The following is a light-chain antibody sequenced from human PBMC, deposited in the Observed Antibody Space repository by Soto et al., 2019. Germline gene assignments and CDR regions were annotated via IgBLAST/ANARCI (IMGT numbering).Light chain of an antibody. CDR2: GAS. Sequence: DIQMTQSPSSVSASVGDRFTISSRASQDIGNFLAWYQQTPGKAPRLLIHGASSLSREIPSRFSGGGTGTHFTLTISGLQPEDLATYFCLQTSTFPRTFGQGTKVDIK. CDR1: QDIGNF. V-gene: IGKV1-12*01. J-gene: IGKJ1*01. CDR3: LQTSTFPRT.